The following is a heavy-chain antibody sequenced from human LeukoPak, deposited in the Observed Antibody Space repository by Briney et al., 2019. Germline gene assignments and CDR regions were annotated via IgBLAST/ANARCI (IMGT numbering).Heavy chain of an antibody. D-gene: IGHD2-15*01. CDR1: GGSFSGYY. Sequence: PSETLSLTCAVYGGSFSGYYWSWIRQPPGKGLEWIGEINHSGSTNYNPSLKSRVTISVDTSKNQFSLKLSSVTAADTAVYYCARHVGYCGGGSYYYGFLYYYGMDVWGQGTTVTVSS. V-gene: IGHV4-34*01. CDR2: INHSGST. CDR3: ARHVGYCGGGSYYYGFLYYYGMDV. J-gene: IGHJ6*02.